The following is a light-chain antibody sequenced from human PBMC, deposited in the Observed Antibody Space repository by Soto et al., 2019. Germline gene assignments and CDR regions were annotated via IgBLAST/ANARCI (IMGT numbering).Light chain of an antibody. CDR2: HAS. J-gene: IGKJ4*01. CDR3: QEYDDLPRT. V-gene: IGKV1-33*01. Sequence: DIQMTQSPSSLSASVGDRVTVTCQASQDITNYLSWYQQKPGKAPKLLISHASNLEIGVPSRFIGRGSGTDFSLTINNLPPEDFGTYFCQEYDDLPRTFGGGTKVEVK. CDR1: QDITNY.